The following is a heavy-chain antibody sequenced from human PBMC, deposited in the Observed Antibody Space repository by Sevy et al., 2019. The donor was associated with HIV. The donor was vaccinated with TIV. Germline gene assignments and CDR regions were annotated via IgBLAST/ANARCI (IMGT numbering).Heavy chain of an antibody. J-gene: IGHJ4*02. CDR1: GFTFRTSG. D-gene: IGHD3-10*01. V-gene: IGHV3-30*18. CDR2: ISYDEAHK. CDR3: GKDYSAGITFVRGAYRARGDYFDY. Sequence: GGSLRLSCVTSGFTFRTSGMHWVRQSPGKGLEWVAIISYDEAHKNYADSVRGRFSISKDNSKNTLYLQMSSLKTEDTAVYYCGKDYSAGITFVRGAYRARGDYFDYWGQGTQVTVSS.